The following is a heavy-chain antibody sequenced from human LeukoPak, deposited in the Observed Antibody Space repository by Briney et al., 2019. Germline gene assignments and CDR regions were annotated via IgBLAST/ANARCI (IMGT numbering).Heavy chain of an antibody. Sequence: ASVKVSCKASGYTFTSYGISWVRQAPGQGLEWMGIINPSGGSTSYAQKFQGRVTMTRDMSTSTVYMELSSLRSEDTAVYYCARDHSSSYYYYMDVWGKGTTVTVSS. CDR2: INPSGGST. CDR1: GYTFTSYG. D-gene: IGHD6-13*01. V-gene: IGHV1-46*01. J-gene: IGHJ6*03. CDR3: ARDHSSSYYYYMDV.